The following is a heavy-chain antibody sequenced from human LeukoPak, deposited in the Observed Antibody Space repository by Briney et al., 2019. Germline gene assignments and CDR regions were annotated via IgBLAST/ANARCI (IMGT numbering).Heavy chain of an antibody. CDR2: ISSSGSTI. Sequence: PGGSLRLSCAASGFTFSSYEMNWVRLAPGKGLEWVSYISSSGSTIYYADSVEGRFTISRDNAKNSLYLQMNSLRAEDTAVYYCAELGITMIGGVWGKGTTVTISS. V-gene: IGHV3-48*03. CDR1: GFTFSSYE. CDR3: AELGITMIGGV. D-gene: IGHD3-10*02. J-gene: IGHJ6*04.